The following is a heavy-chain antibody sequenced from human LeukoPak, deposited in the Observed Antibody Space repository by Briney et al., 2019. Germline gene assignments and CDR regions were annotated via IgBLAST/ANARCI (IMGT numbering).Heavy chain of an antibody. Sequence: SETLSLTCTVSGGSISSYYWSWIRQPPGKGLEWIGYIFYSGSTNYNPSLKSRVTITPDTSKNQFSLRLTSVTAADTAVYYCAREGTYGWYNWFDPWGQGTLVTVSS. CDR3: AREGTYGWYNWFDP. J-gene: IGHJ5*02. V-gene: IGHV4-59*01. CDR2: IFYSGST. CDR1: GGSISSYY. D-gene: IGHD6-19*01.